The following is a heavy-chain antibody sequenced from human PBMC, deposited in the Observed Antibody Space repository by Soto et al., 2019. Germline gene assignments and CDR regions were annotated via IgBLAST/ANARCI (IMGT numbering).Heavy chain of an antibody. J-gene: IGHJ4*02. CDR2: ISWNSGSI. D-gene: IGHD1-26*01. CDR3: PKDMFGSGSYYRGLFDY. CDR1: GFTFDDYA. V-gene: IGHV3-9*01. Sequence: EVQLVESGGGLVQPGRSLRLSCAASGFTFDDYAMHWVRQAPGKGLEWVSGISWNSGSIGYADSVKGRFTISRDNAKNSLYLQMNSLRAQDTALYYCPKDMFGSGSYYRGLFDYWGQGTLVTVSS.